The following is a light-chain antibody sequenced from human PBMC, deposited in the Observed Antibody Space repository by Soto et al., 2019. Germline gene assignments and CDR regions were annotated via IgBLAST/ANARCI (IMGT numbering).Light chain of an antibody. CDR2: GAS. Sequence: EIVMTQSPATLSVSPGERATLSCRASESVNIYLAWYQQKPGQAPRLLIFGASSRATGIPARFSGSGSGTEFNLTISSLQSEDFAVYFCQQYDDWLGLTFGGGTKVDTK. J-gene: IGKJ4*01. CDR1: ESVNIY. CDR3: QQYDDWLGLT. V-gene: IGKV3-15*01.